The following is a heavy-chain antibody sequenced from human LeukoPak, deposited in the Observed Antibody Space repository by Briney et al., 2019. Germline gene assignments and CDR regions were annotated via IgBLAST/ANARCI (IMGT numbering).Heavy chain of an antibody. D-gene: IGHD5-18*01. CDR3: AKGYGYVDY. CDR1: GFTFSSYA. V-gene: IGHV3-23*01. Sequence: GGSLRLSCAASGFTFSSYAMSWVRQAPGKGLEWVSAISGSGGSTYYADSVKVRFTISSNNSKNTLYLQMNSLRAEDTAVYYCAKGYGYVDYWGQGSLVTVSS. J-gene: IGHJ4*02. CDR2: ISGSGGST.